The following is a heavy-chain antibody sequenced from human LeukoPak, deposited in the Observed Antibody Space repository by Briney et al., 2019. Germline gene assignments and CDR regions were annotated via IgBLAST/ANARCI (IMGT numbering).Heavy chain of an antibody. CDR2: IYYSGST. J-gene: IGHJ4*02. V-gene: IGHV4-59*01. CDR1: GGSISSYY. Sequence: PSETLSLTCTVSGGSISSYYWSWIRQPPGKGLEWIGYIYYSGSTNYNPSLKSRVTISVDTSKNQFSLKLSSVTAADTAVYYGARVRYYYDSSGYSYFDYWGQGTLVTVSS. D-gene: IGHD3-22*01. CDR3: ARVRYYYDSSGYSYFDY.